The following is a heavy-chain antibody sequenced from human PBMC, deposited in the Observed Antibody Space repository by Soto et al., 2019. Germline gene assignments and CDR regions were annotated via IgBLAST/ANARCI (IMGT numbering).Heavy chain of an antibody. Sequence: SETLSLTCTVSGGSISSYGYHWSCIRQSPGKGLEWIGYIYNGGRTFYRPSLESRINMSLDATKKSYPLRLTSVTAADTAVYYCARAPVGMDSINFFDHWGQGILVTVSS. CDR1: GGSISSYGYH. CDR2: IYNGGRT. V-gene: IGHV4-30-4*01. CDR3: ARAPVGMDSINFFDH. J-gene: IGHJ4*02. D-gene: IGHD2-8*01.